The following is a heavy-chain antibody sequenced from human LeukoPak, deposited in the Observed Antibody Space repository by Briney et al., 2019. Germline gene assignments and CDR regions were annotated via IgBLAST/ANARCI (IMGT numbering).Heavy chain of an antibody. J-gene: IGHJ6*03. CDR3: ARDHIHYGDYVLGYYYMDV. CDR1: GFTFSSYT. V-gene: IGHV3-21*01. D-gene: IGHD4-17*01. Sequence: GGSLRLSCAASGFTFSSYTMNWVRQAPGKGLEWVSSISSSSSYIYYADSVKGRFTISRDNAKNSLYLQMNSLRAEDTAVYYCARDHIHYGDYVLGYYYMDVWGKGTTVTVSS. CDR2: ISSSSSYI.